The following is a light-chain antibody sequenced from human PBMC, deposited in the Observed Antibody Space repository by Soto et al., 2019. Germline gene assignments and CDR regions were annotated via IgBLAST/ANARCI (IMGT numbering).Light chain of an antibody. V-gene: IGKV3-15*01. CDR3: QHYNNWPFT. CDR2: GAS. J-gene: IGKJ2*01. CDR1: QSVSSN. Sequence: EIVMTQSPATLSVSPGERATLSCRASQSVSSNLAWYQQKPGQAPSLLISGASARATGVQARFSGSGSGTEFTLTISSLQSEDFAVYYCQHYNNWPFTFGQGTKLEI.